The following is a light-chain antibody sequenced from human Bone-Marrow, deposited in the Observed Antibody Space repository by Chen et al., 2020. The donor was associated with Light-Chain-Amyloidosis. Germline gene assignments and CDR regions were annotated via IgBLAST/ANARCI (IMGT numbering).Light chain of an antibody. Sequence: SYVLTQPSSVSVAPGQTATIACGGNNIGSTSVHWYQQTPGQAPLLVVYDDSDRPSGIPERLSGSNCGNTATLTISRGEAGDEADYYCQVWDRSSDRPVFGGGTKLTVL. V-gene: IGLV3-21*02. CDR2: DDS. CDR1: NIGSTS. J-gene: IGLJ3*02. CDR3: QVWDRSSDRPV.